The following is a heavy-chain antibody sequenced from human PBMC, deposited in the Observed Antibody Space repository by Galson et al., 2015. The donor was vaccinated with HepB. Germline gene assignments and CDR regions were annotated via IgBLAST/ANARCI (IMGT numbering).Heavy chain of an antibody. V-gene: IGHV3-48*04. CDR1: GYTFSSYS. J-gene: IGHJ2*01. D-gene: IGHD6-13*01. CDR3: ARDLTGYSSTWRRYWFFDL. CDR2: ISSSSTTI. Sequence: SLRLSCAASGYTFSSYSMNWVRQAPGKGLEWVSFISSSSTTIYYADSVKVRFTISSDDAKNSLYLQMNSLRAEDTAVYYCARDLTGYSSTWRRYWFFDLWGRGTLVTVSS.